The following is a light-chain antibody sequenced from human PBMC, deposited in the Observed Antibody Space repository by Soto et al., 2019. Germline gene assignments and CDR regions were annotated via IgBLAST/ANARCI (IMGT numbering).Light chain of an antibody. CDR1: QSLYSNGNNY. CDR2: LGS. J-gene: IGKJ4*01. Sequence: DIVMTQSPLSLPVTPGEPASISCRSSQSLYSNGNNYLDWLLQKPGQSPQVLIYLGSHRASGVPDRFSGSGSGTDFTRKISTVEAEDVGIYYCMQALQTPLTFGGGTKVEI. CDR3: MQALQTPLT. V-gene: IGKV2-28*01.